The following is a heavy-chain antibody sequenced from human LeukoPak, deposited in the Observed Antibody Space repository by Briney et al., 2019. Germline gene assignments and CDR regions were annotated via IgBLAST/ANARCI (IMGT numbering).Heavy chain of an antibody. J-gene: IGHJ6*01. CDR1: GFTFSNYA. D-gene: IGHD3-9*01. CDR3: ARENYDVLTYFGTGMDV. V-gene: IGHV3-30*04. Sequence: GGSLRLSCAASGFTFSNYAMHWVRQAPGKGREWGAVISYDGSVEKSAASVKGRFTISRDNSKNTLYLQMNSLRAADTAVYYCARENYDVLTYFGTGMDVWGQGTTVTVSS. CDR2: ISYDGSVE.